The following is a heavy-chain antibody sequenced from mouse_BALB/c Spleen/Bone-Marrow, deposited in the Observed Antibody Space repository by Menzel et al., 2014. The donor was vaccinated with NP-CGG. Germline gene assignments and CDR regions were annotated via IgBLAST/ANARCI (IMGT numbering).Heavy chain of an antibody. V-gene: IGHV1-80*01. Sequence: VQLQQSGAELVRPGSSVKISCKASGYAFSGYWMNWVKQRPGQGLEWIGQIYPGDGDTDYSGKFKGKATLTADKSSSTAYMQLSSLTSEDSAVYFCARGGISVDYWGQGTTLTVSS. J-gene: IGHJ2*01. CDR1: GYAFSGYW. CDR2: IYPGDGDT. CDR3: ARGGISVDY.